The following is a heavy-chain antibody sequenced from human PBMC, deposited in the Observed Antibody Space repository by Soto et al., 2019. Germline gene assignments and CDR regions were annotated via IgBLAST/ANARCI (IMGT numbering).Heavy chain of an antibody. CDR3: VKEGGIAARPTFLDY. Sequence: GGSLRLSCSASGFTFSSYAMHWVRQAPGKGLEYVSAISSNGGSTYYADSVKGRFTISRDNSKNTLYLQMSSLRAEDTAVYYWVKEGGIAARPTFLDYWGQGTLVPVSS. CDR1: GFTFSSYA. D-gene: IGHD6-6*01. CDR2: ISSNGGST. J-gene: IGHJ4*02. V-gene: IGHV3-64D*08.